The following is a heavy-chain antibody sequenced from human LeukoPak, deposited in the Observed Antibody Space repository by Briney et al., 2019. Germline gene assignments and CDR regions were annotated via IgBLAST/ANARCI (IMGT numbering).Heavy chain of an antibody. Sequence: ASVKVSCKACGYTLTGYYMHWVRLAPGQGLEWMGWINPSSGDTNYAQKFQGRVTMTRDTSISTAYMELSRLRSDDTAVYYCAKNPYECYFDYWGQGTLVTVSS. CDR3: AKNPYECYFDY. D-gene: IGHD5-12*01. CDR1: GYTLTGYY. V-gene: IGHV1-2*02. J-gene: IGHJ4*02. CDR2: INPSSGDT.